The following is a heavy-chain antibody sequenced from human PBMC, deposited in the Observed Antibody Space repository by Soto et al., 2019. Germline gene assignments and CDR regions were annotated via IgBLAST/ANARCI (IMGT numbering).Heavy chain of an antibody. J-gene: IGHJ4*02. CDR2: IIPIFGTA. Sequence: ASVKVSCKASGGTFSSYAISWVRQAPGQGLEWMGGIIPIFGTANYAQKFQGRVTITADESTSTAYMELTSLRFEDTAVYYCARGGHVVVVTAAFDYWGQGTLVTVSS. D-gene: IGHD2-21*02. CDR1: GGTFSSYA. CDR3: ARGGHVVVVTAAFDY. V-gene: IGHV1-69*13.